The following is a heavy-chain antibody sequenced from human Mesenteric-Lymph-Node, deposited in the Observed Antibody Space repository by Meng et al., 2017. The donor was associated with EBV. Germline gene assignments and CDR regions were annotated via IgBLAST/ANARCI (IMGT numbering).Heavy chain of an antibody. Sequence: QGQLVRSGAEVNRPGSSVKVPCKASGGTFTDYGFSWVRQAPGQGLEWMGGILPVFGTGDYAQKFQGRVTITADKSTSTAYMQLSRLTSEDTAVYYCARAGDSCTGGVCYRYFDYWGQGTLVTVSS. CDR2: ILPVFGTG. CDR3: ARAGDSCTGGVCYRYFDY. V-gene: IGHV1-69*06. CDR1: GGTFTDYG. J-gene: IGHJ4*02. D-gene: IGHD2-8*02.